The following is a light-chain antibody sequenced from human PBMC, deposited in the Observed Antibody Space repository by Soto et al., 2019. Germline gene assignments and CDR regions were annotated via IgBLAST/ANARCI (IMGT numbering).Light chain of an antibody. CDR1: SSNIGAVYD. J-gene: IGLJ3*02. CDR3: QSYDSSLSGSV. Sequence: QSVLTQPPLVSGAPGQRVTISCTGSSSNIGAVYDVHWYQQLPGTAPKLLIYGNTNRPSGVPDRFSGSKSGTSASLAITGLQAEDEADYYCQSYDSSLSGSVFGGGTKLTVL. CDR2: GNT. V-gene: IGLV1-40*01.